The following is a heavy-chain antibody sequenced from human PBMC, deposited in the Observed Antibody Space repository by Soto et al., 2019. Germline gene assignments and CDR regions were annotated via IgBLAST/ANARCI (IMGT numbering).Heavy chain of an antibody. CDR3: VRERSRLVRGENVGFDP. CDR1: GVSVKSGSHY. V-gene: IGHV4-61*01. Sequence: QVHLQESGPGLVKPSETLFLTCNVSGVSVKSGSHYWSWIRQSPGQRLEWIGHSYYFGTANDNPSLMSRVKISIDTFKNQFSLKMSFVTTADTALYLCVRERSRLVRGENVGFDPWGNGTQVIVSS. D-gene: IGHD3-10*01. CDR2: SYYFGTA. J-gene: IGHJ5*02.